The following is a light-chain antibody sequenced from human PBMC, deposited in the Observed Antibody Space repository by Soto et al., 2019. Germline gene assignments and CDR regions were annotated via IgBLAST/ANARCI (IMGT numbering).Light chain of an antibody. V-gene: IGLV2-8*01. J-gene: IGLJ1*01. CDR2: EVT. Sequence: QSALTQPPSASGSPGQSVTISCTGTSSDVGGYNWVSWYQQHPGKAPKLMIYEVTKRPSGVPDRFSGSKSGNTASLTVSGLQAEEAADYYCASSAGSNSVFGTGTKLTVL. CDR1: SSDVGGYNW. CDR3: ASSAGSNSV.